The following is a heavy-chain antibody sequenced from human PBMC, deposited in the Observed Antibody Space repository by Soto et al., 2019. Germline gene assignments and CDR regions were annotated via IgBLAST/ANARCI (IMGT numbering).Heavy chain of an antibody. CDR3: AGGAGGNKPFDS. J-gene: IGHJ4*02. CDR1: GFTFSTYW. V-gene: IGHV3-74*03. CDR2: VNSDESTT. D-gene: IGHD2-15*01. Sequence: EVQLAESGGGLVQPGGSLRLSCAASGFTFSTYWLHWVRQAPGKGLVWVSGVNSDESTTMYADSVKGRFTISRDNAKNTLYLQMDRLRAEDTAVYYCAGGAGGNKPFDSWGQGTLVTVSS.